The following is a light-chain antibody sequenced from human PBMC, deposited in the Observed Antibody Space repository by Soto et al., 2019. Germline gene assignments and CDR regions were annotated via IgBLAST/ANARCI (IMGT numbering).Light chain of an antibody. J-gene: IGLJ1*01. CDR1: SSSIGSNS. Sequence: QSVLTQPPSASGTPGQRVTISCSGSSSSIGSNSVNWYQQLPRTAPKVLIYTNNQRPSGVPDRFSGSKSGTSASLAISGLQSEDEADYYCAALDGSLNVYVFGTGTKVTVL. CDR3: AALDGSLNVYV. V-gene: IGLV1-44*01. CDR2: TNN.